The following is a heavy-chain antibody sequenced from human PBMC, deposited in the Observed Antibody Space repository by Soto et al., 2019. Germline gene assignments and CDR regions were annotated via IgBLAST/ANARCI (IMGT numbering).Heavy chain of an antibody. V-gene: IGHV3-21*01. CDR2: ISSSSSSI. CDR3: ARYCTVVSPDSSYSFYGMDV. J-gene: IGHJ6*01. D-gene: IGHD2-8*01. Sequence: PGGSLRLSCAASGFTFSSYSMNWVRQAPGNGLDWVSSISSSSSSIYYADSVKGRSTISRDNAKNSLYLQMNSLRAEDTAVYYCARYCTVVSPDSSYSFYGMDVSGQVTTVTVSS. CDR1: GFTFSSYS.